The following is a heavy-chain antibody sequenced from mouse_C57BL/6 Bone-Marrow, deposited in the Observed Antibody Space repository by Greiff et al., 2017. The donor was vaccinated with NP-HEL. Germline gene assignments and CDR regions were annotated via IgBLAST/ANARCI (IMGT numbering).Heavy chain of an antibody. D-gene: IGHD1-1*01. V-gene: IGHV1-59*01. CDR3: ARVGYYGSSWYFDV. CDR2: IDPSDSYT. Sequence: QVQLQQPGAELVRPGTSVKLSCKASGYTFTSYWMHWVKQRPGQGLEWIGVIDPSDSYTNYNQQFKGKATLTVDTSSSTAYMQLSSLTSADSAVYYCARVGYYGSSWYFDVWGTGTTVTVSS. CDR1: GYTFTSYW. J-gene: IGHJ1*03.